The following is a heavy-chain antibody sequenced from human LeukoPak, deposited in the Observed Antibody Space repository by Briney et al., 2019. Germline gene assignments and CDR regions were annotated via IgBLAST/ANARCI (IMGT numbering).Heavy chain of an antibody. CDR2: IYTSGST. V-gene: IGHV4-4*07. CDR1: GGSISSYC. CDR3: ARVTNTIFGVVREAWFDP. D-gene: IGHD3-3*01. J-gene: IGHJ5*02. Sequence: PSETLSLTCTVSGGSISSYCWSWIRQPAGKGLEWIGRIYTSGSTNYNPSLKSRVTMSVDTSKNQFSLKLSSVTAADTAVYYCARVTNTIFGVVREAWFDPWGQGTLVTVSS.